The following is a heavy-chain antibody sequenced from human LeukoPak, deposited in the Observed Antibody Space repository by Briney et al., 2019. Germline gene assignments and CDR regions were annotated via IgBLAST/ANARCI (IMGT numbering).Heavy chain of an antibody. J-gene: IGHJ4*02. Sequence: GGSLRLSCSVSGFTFSTYVMHWVRQAPGKGLEYVSAIGSNGDNTYYADSVRGRFTISRDNSKNTLYLQMSSLRADDTAVYYCVRGTGYWGQGTLVTVSS. CDR2: IGSNGDNT. V-gene: IGHV3-64D*06. CDR3: VRGTGY. CDR1: GFTFSTYV.